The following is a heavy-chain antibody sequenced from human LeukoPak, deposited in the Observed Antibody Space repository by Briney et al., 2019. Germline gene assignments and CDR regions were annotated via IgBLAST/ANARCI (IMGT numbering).Heavy chain of an antibody. D-gene: IGHD3-16*01. CDR2: IYYSGSI. J-gene: IGHJ4*02. V-gene: IGHV4-59*12. CDR1: GGSISSYY. CDR3: ARGARLRLGELPIYYFDY. Sequence: PSETLSLTCTVSGGSISSYYWSWIRQPPGKGLEWIGYIYYSGSINYNPSLKSRVTISVDTSKNQFSLKLSSVTAADTAVYYCARGARLRLGELPIYYFDYWGQGTLVTVSS.